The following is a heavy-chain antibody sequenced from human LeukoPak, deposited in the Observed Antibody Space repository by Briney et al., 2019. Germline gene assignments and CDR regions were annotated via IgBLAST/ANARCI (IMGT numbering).Heavy chain of an antibody. CDR2: ISAYNGNT. CDR3: ARDQGRVYYYYGMDV. Sequence: ASVKVSCKASGYAFISYGISWVRQAPGQGLEWMGWISAYNGNTNYAQKLQGRVTMTTDTSTSTAYMELRSLRSDDTAVYYCARDQGRVYYYYGMDVWGQGTTVTVSS. J-gene: IGHJ6*02. V-gene: IGHV1-18*01. CDR1: GYAFISYG.